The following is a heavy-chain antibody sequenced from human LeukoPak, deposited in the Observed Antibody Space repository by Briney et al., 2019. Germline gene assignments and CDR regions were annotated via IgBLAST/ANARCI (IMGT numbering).Heavy chain of an antibody. Sequence: GESLKISCKDSGYSFTSYWIGWVRQMPGKGLEWMGIIYPGDSDTRYSPSFQGQVTISADKSINTAYLQWSSLKASDTAIYYCARHTAPSSSWYPFDYWGQGTLVSVSS. CDR3: ARHTAPSSSWYPFDY. J-gene: IGHJ4*02. CDR2: IYPGDSDT. CDR1: GYSFTSYW. V-gene: IGHV5-51*01. D-gene: IGHD6-13*01.